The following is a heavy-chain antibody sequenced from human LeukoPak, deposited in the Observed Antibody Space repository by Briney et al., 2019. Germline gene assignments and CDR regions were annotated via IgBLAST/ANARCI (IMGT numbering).Heavy chain of an antibody. J-gene: IGHJ4*02. V-gene: IGHV3-21*01. D-gene: IGHD2-21*02. CDR3: ARDSGDPYCSGDRYSIFDY. Sequence: GGSLRLSCVDSGFTFSDYSMNWVRQAPGQGLEWISSISGSSTYIYYADSVRGRFTISRDNAKNSLYLHMTNLRAEDTAVYYCARDSGDPYCSGDRYSIFDYWGQGALVTVST. CDR2: ISGSSTYI. CDR1: GFTFSDYS.